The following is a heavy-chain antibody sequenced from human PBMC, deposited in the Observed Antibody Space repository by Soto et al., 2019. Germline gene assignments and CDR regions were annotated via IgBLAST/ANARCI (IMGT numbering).Heavy chain of an antibody. J-gene: IGHJ6*02. V-gene: IGHV5-10-1*01. Sequence: GESLKISCKGSGHNFNSYWITWVRQMPGKGLEWMGTIDPSDSYINYSPSFQGHVTISVDKSINTAYVQWSSLKASDTAMYYCASQGFGYGPTDMDVWGQGTTVTVSS. CDR1: GHNFNSYW. CDR2: IDPSDSYI. CDR3: ASQGFGYGPTDMDV. D-gene: IGHD5-18*01.